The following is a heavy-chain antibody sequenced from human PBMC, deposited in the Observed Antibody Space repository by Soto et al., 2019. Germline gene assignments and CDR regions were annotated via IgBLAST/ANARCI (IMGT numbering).Heavy chain of an antibody. V-gene: IGHV1-18*01. Sequence: ASVKVSCTASGYTFTSHGITCVRQAPGQGLEWMGWISAYNGNTNYARKLQGRVTMTTDTSTSTAYMELRNLRSDDTAVYYCAGLPSFYYKSPGPQVYFASWGQGTRVPVSS. CDR3: AGLPSFYYKSPGPQVYFAS. D-gene: IGHD3-10*01. CDR1: GYTFTSHG. J-gene: IGHJ4*02. CDR2: ISAYNGNT.